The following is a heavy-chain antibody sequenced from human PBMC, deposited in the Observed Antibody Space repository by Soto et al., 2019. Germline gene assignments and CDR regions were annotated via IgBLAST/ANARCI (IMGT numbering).Heavy chain of an antibody. CDR2: ICYSAST. J-gene: IGHJ6*02. D-gene: IGHD2-21*01. CDR3: ARDRAKWHDCYYYGMDV. V-gene: IGHV4-30-4*01. CDR1: GGSISSGDGF. Sequence: QVQLQESGPGLVKPSQTLSLTCTVSGGSISSGDGFWTWLRQPPGKGLEWIGYICYSASTYYTPYLEGRLTMSVDTSKIQLSLKLSSVTAADTAVYYCARDRAKWHDCYYYGMDVWGQGTTVTVSS.